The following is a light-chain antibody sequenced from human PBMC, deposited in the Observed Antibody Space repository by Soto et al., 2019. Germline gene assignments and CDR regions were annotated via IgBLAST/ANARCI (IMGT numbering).Light chain of an antibody. CDR1: PRVASTY. CDR2: GAS. J-gene: IGKJ5*01. Sequence: EIVLTKSPGTVSFSPEERTTLSCRASPRVASTYSAWYQQKPGQAPRLLISGASSRATGVPDRFSGNGSGTDFTLTISGLEPEDFALYYCQQYGDSPITFGQGTRLEIK. CDR3: QQYGDSPIT. V-gene: IGKV3-20*01.